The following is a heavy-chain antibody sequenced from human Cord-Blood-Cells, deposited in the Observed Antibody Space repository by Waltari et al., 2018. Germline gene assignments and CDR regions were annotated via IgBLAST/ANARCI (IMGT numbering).Heavy chain of an antibody. D-gene: IGHD5-18*01. J-gene: IGHJ4*02. V-gene: IGHV4-59*01. CDR2: ST. CDR3: ARDVFSEGLHRDRGGYSYYFDY. Sequence: STNYNPSLKSRVTISVDTSKNQFSLKLSSVTAADTAVYYCARDVFSEGLHRDRGGYSYYFDYWGQGTLVTVSS.